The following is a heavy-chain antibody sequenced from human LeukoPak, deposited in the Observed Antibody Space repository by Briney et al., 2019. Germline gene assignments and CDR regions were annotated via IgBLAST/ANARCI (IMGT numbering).Heavy chain of an antibody. J-gene: IGHJ4*02. V-gene: IGHV3-11*01. Sequence: GGSLRLSCAASGFTFSDYYMSWIRQTPGMGLEWVSYISSSGSTIYYADPVKGRFTISRDNAGNSLYLQMNSLRAEDTAVYYCARVYRYSGNYYTGGADYWAREPWSPSPQ. CDR2: ISSSGSTI. D-gene: IGHD1-26*01. CDR3: ARVYRYSGNYYTGGADY. CDR1: GFTFSDYY.